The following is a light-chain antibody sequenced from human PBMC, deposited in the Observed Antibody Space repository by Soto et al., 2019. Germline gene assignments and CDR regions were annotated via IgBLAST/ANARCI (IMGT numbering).Light chain of an antibody. CDR3: QQGAESPIT. J-gene: IGKJ5*01. Sequence: DIQMTPSPYSLSASVGDRVSITCRASQTIGRYWYWFQQKLGEATNLLIYTTSTLQSGVPSRFSGSGYGAEFTLTISNLQPEDFATYYCQQGAESPITFGRGTRLE. CDR1: QTIGRY. V-gene: IGKV1-39*01. CDR2: TTS.